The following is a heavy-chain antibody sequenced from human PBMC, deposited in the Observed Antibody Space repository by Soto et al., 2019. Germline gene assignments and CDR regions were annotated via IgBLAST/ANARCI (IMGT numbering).Heavy chain of an antibody. Sequence: QLQLQESGPGLVKPSETLFPTCTVSGGSNSSSSYYWGWIRQPPGKGLEWNGSIYYSGSTYYNPSLKRRVTISVDTSKNQFSPKLSSVTAADTAVYYCASRYCSSTSCYFGYWGQGTLVTVSS. V-gene: IGHV4-39*01. J-gene: IGHJ4*02. CDR1: GGSNSSSSYY. D-gene: IGHD2-2*01. CDR2: IYYSGST. CDR3: ASRYCSSTSCYFGY.